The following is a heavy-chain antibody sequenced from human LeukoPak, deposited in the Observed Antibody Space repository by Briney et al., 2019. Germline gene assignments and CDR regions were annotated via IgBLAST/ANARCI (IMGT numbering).Heavy chain of an antibody. D-gene: IGHD3-22*01. CDR1: GFTFSSYS. CDR2: ISGSGTYI. V-gene: IGHV3-21*01. J-gene: IGHJ4*02. Sequence: GGTLRISCAASGFTFSSYSMNWVRQAPGKRLEWVSSISGSGTYIYYADSVKGRFTISRDNAKNSLYLQMNGLRAEDTAVYYCARAYFYDTSGYYYGYWGQGTLVTVSS. CDR3: ARAYFYDTSGYYYGY.